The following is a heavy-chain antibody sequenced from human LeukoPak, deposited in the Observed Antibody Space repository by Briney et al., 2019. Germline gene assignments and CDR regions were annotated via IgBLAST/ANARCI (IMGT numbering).Heavy chain of an antibody. J-gene: IGHJ3*02. Sequence: PGRSLRLSCAASGFTFSSYGMHWVRQAPGKGLEWVAVISYDGSNKYYADSVKGRFTISRDNSKNTLYLQMNSLRAEDTAVYYCAKAYSSSWRREDAFDIWGQGTMVTVSS. CDR2: ISYDGSNK. CDR1: GFTFSSYG. D-gene: IGHD6-13*01. CDR3: AKAYSSSWRREDAFDI. V-gene: IGHV3-30*18.